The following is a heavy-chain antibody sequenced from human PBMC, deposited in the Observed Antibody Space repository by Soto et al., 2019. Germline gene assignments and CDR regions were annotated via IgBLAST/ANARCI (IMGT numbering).Heavy chain of an antibody. CDR2: ISHGGSP. J-gene: IGHJ6*02. CDR1: GGSVSSGVFS. V-gene: IGHV4-30-2*01. CDR3: ARGHYYYAMDV. Sequence: SETLSLTCAVSGGSVSSGVFSWNWIRQPPGQGLEWIGYISHGGSPHYTPSLRSRVSISVDRSTNAISLNLTSMTPADTAVYFCARGHYYYAMDVWGQGTTVTV.